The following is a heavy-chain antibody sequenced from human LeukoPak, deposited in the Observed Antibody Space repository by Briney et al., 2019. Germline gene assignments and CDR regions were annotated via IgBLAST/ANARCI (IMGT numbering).Heavy chain of an antibody. CDR2: INHSGST. Sequence: SETLSLTCAVYGGSFSGYYWSWIRQPPGKGLEWIGEINHSGSTNYNPSLKSRVTISVDTSKNQFSLKLSSVTAADTAVYYCARGWGRFYCSSTSCYKGGYYFDYWGQGTLVTVSS. D-gene: IGHD2-2*02. CDR1: GGSFSGYY. J-gene: IGHJ4*02. V-gene: IGHV4-34*01. CDR3: ARGWGRFYCSSTSCYKGGYYFDY.